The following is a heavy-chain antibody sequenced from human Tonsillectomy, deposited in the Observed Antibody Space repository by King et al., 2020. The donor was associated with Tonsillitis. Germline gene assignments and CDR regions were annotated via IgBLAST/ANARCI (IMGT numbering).Heavy chain of an antibody. CDR1: GFMFSSYG. J-gene: IGHJ5*02. Sequence: VQLVESGGGVVQPGRSLRLSCAASGFMFSSYGMHWVRQAPGKGLEWVALISYDGSNKYYADSVKGRFTISRDNSKNTLSLQMNSLRDDDTAAYYCVKDPAAGMPTEVGSWGQGTLVTVSS. CDR2: ISYDGSNK. V-gene: IGHV3-30*18. CDR3: VKDPAAGMPTEVGS. D-gene: IGHD6-13*01.